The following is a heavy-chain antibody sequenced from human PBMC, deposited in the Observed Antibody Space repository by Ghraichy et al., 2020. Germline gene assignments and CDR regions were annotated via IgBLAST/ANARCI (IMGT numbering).Heavy chain of an antibody. D-gene: IGHD3-22*01. CDR3: ARVWTYYFDSSGYGNEPYAMDV. CDR1: GDSVSSGSDY. Sequence: LSLTCTVSGDSVSSGSDYWTWIRQHPGKGLEWIGSIYRSENLFYNPSLKGRLTLSMDTSQKRVSLKLTSMTAADTAVYYCARVWTYYFDSSGYGNEPYAMDVWGQGTTVTVS. CDR2: IYRSENL. V-gene: IGHV4-31*03. J-gene: IGHJ6*02.